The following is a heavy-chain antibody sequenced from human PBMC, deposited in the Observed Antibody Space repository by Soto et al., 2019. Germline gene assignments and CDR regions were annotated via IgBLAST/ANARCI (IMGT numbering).Heavy chain of an antibody. V-gene: IGHV3-30-3*01. CDR2: ISSDGHHK. Sequence: QVQLMESGGGVVQPGRSLRLSCAASVFTFSNYAMHWVRQPPGRGLEWVAVISSDGHHKYYADSVKGRFTISRDNSKDTLYLQMNSLRPEDTAVYFCARGLVVVVKQDWFDPWGQGTLVTVSS. CDR1: VFTFSNYA. CDR3: ARGLVVVVKQDWFDP. J-gene: IGHJ5*02. D-gene: IGHD3-22*01.